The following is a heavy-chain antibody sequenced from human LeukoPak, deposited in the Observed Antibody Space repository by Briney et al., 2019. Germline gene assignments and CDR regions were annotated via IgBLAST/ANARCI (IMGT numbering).Heavy chain of an antibody. Sequence: GGSLRLSCAASEFTFSTYWMHWVRQAPGEGLVWVSRIKSDGGTNYADSVKGRFTISRDNAKKTVSLQMNSLRPEDTGVYYCARAPSEIGGYYPEYFRHWGQGTLVTVSS. J-gene: IGHJ1*01. V-gene: IGHV3-74*01. CDR3: ARAPSEIGGYYPEYFRH. CDR1: EFTFSTYW. CDR2: IKSDGGT. D-gene: IGHD3-22*01.